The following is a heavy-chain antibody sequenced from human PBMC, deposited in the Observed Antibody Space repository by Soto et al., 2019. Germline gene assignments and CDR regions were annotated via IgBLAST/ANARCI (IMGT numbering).Heavy chain of an antibody. D-gene: IGHD3-9*01. CDR1: GFNFRGYA. V-gene: IGHV3-23*01. J-gene: IGHJ4*02. CDR2: ISGSGAST. Sequence: PGGSLRVSCAAAGFNFRGYAMSWVRQAPGKGLEWVSAISGSGASTYYADSVKGRFTISRDNSKNTLYLQMNSLRAEDTAVYYCAHFDWFIDYWGQGTLVTVSS. CDR3: AHFDWFIDY.